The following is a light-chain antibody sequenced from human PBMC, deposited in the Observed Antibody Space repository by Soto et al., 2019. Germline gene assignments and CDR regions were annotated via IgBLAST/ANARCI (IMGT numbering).Light chain of an antibody. J-gene: IGLJ1*01. V-gene: IGLV3-21*04. Sequence: SYELTQPPSVSVAPEKTARLTCREDNIGSKRVHWYRQKPGQAPVLVIYYDSDRPSAIPERFSGSNSGNTATLTINRVEAGDEADYYCQVWDITTDHYVFGTGTKLTVL. CDR1: NIGSKR. CDR2: YDS. CDR3: QVWDITTDHYV.